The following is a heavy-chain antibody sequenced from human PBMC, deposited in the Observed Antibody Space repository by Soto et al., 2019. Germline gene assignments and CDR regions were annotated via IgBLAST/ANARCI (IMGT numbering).Heavy chain of an antibody. CDR1: GYTFTSYG. D-gene: IGHD3-16*01. CDR3: ARDQEDLGEPYGMDV. J-gene: IGHJ6*02. V-gene: IGHV1-18*01. Sequence: ASVKVSCKASGYTFTSYGISWVRQAPGQGLEWMGWISAYNGNTNHAQKLQGRVTMTTDTSTSTAYMELRSLRSDDTAVYYCARDQEDLGEPYGMDVWGQGTTVTVSS. CDR2: ISAYNGNT.